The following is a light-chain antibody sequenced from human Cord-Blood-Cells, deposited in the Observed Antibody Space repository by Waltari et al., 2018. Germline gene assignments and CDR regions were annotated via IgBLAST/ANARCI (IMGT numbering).Light chain of an antibody. V-gene: IGKV1-9*01. CDR3: QQLNSYPRT. Sequence: DIQLTHTPSFLSASVGDRVPIPCRASQGISSYLAWYQQKPGTAPKLLIYAAFTLQSGVPSRFSGSGSGTEFTLTISSLQPEDFATYYCQQLNSYPRTFGGGTKVEIK. CDR2: AAF. CDR1: QGISSY. J-gene: IGKJ4*01.